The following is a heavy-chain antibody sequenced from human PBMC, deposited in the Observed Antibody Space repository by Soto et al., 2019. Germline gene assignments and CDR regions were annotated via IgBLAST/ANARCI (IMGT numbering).Heavy chain of an antibody. V-gene: IGHV3-11*01. J-gene: IGHJ4*02. CDR3: ARNGPGYAGYDYVDYFDH. Sequence: GESLKISCAASGFTFSDYYMSWIRQAPGKGLEWISYISGGATTMYFADSVKGRFTISRDNARKSLYLHLDSLRPEDTAVYYCARNGPGYAGYDYVDYFDHWGQGTLVTVSS. CDR2: ISGGATTM. D-gene: IGHD5-12*01. CDR1: GFTFSDYY.